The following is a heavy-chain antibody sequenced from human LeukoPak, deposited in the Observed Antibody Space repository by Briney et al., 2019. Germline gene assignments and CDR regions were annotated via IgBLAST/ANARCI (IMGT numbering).Heavy chain of an antibody. CDR1: GFNFSSYA. CDR3: AKGYYEIHDAFDI. V-gene: IGHV3-23*01. D-gene: IGHD3-9*01. J-gene: IGHJ3*02. CDR2: ITGSGGST. Sequence: GGSLRLSCEGSGFNFSSYAMSWVRQAPGKGLEWVSVITGSGGSTYYADSVKGRFTISRDNSKNTLHLQMNSLRAEDTAVYYCAKGYYEIHDAFDIWGQGTMVTV.